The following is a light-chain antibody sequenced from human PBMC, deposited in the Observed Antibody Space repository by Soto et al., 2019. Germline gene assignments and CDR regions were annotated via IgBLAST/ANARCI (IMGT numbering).Light chain of an antibody. CDR3: QQTYTRPPT. CDR2: ASS. CDR1: QNINNY. Sequence: DIQMTQSPSSLSASVGDRVTITCRAGQNINNYLNWYQQKPGEAPKLLIYASSTWHSGVSSRLSGSGSGTRFTLTIRSAQTGDFATYYCQQTYTRPPTFGGGTKV. J-gene: IGKJ4*01. V-gene: IGKV1-39*01.